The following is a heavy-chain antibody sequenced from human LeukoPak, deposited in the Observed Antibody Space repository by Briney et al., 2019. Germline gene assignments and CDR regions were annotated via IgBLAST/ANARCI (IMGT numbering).Heavy chain of an antibody. J-gene: IGHJ4*02. CDR2: VSDSGGNT. V-gene: IGHV3-23*01. Sequence: GGSLRLSCAASGFTFSSYAMSWVRQAPGKGLEWVSAVSDSGGNTYSADSVKGRFTISRDNSKNTLFLQMNSLRAEGTAVYYCAKVLRWSSFDYWGQGTLVTVSS. CDR3: AKVLRWSSFDY. CDR1: GFTFSSYA. D-gene: IGHD4-23*01.